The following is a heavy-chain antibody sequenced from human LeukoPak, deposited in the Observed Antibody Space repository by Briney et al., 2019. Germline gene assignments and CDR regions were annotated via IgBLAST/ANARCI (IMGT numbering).Heavy chain of an antibody. V-gene: IGHV5-51*01. J-gene: IGHJ5*01. Sequence: GESLKISRKGSGYSCTSYWLGWVRQMPGKGLELVGIIYPGDSDTRYSPSFQGQVTISADKSISPAYLQWSSLKASDTAMYYCARHQEPGVAAAGIDSWGQGTLVTVSS. CDR2: IYPGDSDT. D-gene: IGHD6-13*01. CDR1: GYSCTSYW. CDR3: ARHQEPGVAAAGIDS.